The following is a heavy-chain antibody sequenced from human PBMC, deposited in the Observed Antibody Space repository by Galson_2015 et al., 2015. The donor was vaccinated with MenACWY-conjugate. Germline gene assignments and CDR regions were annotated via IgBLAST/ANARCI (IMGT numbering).Heavy chain of an antibody. Sequence: SLRLSCAASGFTFSNYAMHWVRQAPGKGLQWVAVISYDGSNYYYADSVQGRFTISRDNSKNTLYLQMNSLRADDTAVYYCASGDHTKHRNYYYYYQMDVWCKGTTVAVSS. J-gene: IGHJ6*03. D-gene: IGHD4-17*01. CDR3: ASGDHTKHRNYYYYYQMDV. CDR1: GFTFSNYA. CDR2: ISYDGSNY. V-gene: IGHV3-30*01.